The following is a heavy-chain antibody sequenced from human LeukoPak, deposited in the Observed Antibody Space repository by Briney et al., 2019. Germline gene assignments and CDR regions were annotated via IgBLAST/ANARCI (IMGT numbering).Heavy chain of an antibody. CDR3: ARDIARFDP. J-gene: IGHJ5*02. Sequence: GASVKVSCKASGYTFTSYDINWARQATGQGLEWMGWMNPNSGNTGYAQKFQGRVTMTRNTSISTAYMELNSLRAEDTAVYYCARDIARFDPWGQGTLVTVSS. D-gene: IGHD5-12*01. CDR1: GYTFTSYD. V-gene: IGHV1-8*01. CDR2: MNPNSGNT.